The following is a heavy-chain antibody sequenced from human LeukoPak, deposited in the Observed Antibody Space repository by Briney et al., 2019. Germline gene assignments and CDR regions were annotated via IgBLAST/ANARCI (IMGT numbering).Heavy chain of an antibody. J-gene: IGHJ4*02. V-gene: IGHV3-7*03. CDR2: IKEDGSET. Sequence: QPGGSLRLSCAASGFIFKKYWMNWVRQVPGKGLECLANIKEDGSETYYADSVKGRFTISRDNPKNLLFLQMNSLRAEDTAVYYCAKKLLGYYGSGILNYWGQGTLVTVSS. D-gene: IGHD3-10*01. CDR1: GFIFKKYW. CDR3: AKKLLGYYGSGILNY.